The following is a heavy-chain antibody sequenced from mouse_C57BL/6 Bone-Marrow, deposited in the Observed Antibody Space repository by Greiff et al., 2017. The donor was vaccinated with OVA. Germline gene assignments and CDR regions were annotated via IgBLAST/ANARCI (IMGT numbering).Heavy chain of an antibody. CDR1: GYTFTSYW. D-gene: IGHD3-2*02. CDR3: ARGAQATSFAY. Sequence: VQLQQSGAELVKPGASVKLSCKASGYTFTSYWMQWVKQRPGQGLEWIGEIDPSDSYTNYNQKFKGKATLTVDTSSSTAYMQLSSLTSEDSAVYYCARGAQATSFAYWGQGTLVTVSA. J-gene: IGHJ3*01. V-gene: IGHV1-50*01. CDR2: IDPSDSYT.